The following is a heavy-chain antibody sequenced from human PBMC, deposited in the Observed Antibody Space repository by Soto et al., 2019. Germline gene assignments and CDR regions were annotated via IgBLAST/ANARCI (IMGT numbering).Heavy chain of an antibody. CDR2: INPNSGGT. J-gene: IGHJ4*02. CDR1: GYTFTGYF. V-gene: IGHV1-2*02. Sequence: GASVKVSCKASGYTFTGYFMHWVRQAPGQGLEWMGWINPNSGGTNYAQKFQGRVTMTRDTSISTAYMELSRLRSDDTAVYYRAGNYYDSSGYNYVDYWGQGTLVTVSS. D-gene: IGHD3-22*01. CDR3: AGNYYDSSGYNYVDY.